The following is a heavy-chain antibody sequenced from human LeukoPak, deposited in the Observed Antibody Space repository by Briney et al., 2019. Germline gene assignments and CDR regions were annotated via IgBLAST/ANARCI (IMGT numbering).Heavy chain of an antibody. CDR1: GYTFTGYY. CDR2: INPNSGGT. J-gene: IGHJ4*02. V-gene: IGHV1-2*06. Sequence: APVKVSCKASGYTFTGYYMHWVRQAPGQGLEWMGRINPNSGGTNYAQKFQGRVTMTRDTSISTAYMELSRLRSDDTAVYYCARLIAVAGRDFDYWGQGTLVTVSS. CDR3: ARLIAVAGRDFDY. D-gene: IGHD6-19*01.